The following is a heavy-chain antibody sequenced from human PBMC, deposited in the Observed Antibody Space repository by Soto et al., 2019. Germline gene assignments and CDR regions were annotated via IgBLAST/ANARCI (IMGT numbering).Heavy chain of an antibody. V-gene: IGHV2-70*12. D-gene: IGHD6-13*01. CDR1: GFSLTSTGQC. J-gene: IGHJ5*02. CDR3: ARNTRCAYSTAPGSNWLDP. CDR2: IDWDADK. Sequence: SGPTLVNPTQTLTLTCTFSGFSLTSTGQCVSWIRQPPGKAPEWLALIDWDADKHYNTSLRTRLSISMDTSRNQVVLTMTNMDPADTATYYCARNTRCAYSTAPGSNWLDPWGKGIQVTVYS.